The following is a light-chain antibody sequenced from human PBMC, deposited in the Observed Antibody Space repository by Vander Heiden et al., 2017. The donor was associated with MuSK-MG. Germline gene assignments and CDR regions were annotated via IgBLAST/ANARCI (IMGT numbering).Light chain of an antibody. CDR1: QDISYW. CDR2: GLT. Sequence: DIPMSQSPSSVSGFVGGKVTNPCRASQDISYWLGWYQQKPGKAPKLLISGLTALQSGVPSRFSGSGSGTDFSLTISSLQPEDVATYYCQQSKSFPLTFGGGTKVEIK. J-gene: IGKJ4*01. CDR3: QQSKSFPLT. V-gene: IGKV1D-12*01.